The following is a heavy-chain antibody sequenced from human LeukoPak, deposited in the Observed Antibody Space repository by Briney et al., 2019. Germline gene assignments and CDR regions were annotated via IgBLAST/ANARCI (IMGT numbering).Heavy chain of an antibody. CDR1: GFTFSSYW. D-gene: IGHD2-15*01. V-gene: IGHV3-74*01. Sequence: PGGSLRLSCAASGFTFSSYWMHWVRQAPGKGLVWVSRVNSDGSSTTYADSVKGRSTISRDNAKNTLYLQMNSLRAEDTAAYYCARGGQSYCSGGSCYPFDYWGQGTLVTVSS. J-gene: IGHJ4*02. CDR2: VNSDGSST. CDR3: ARGGQSYCSGGSCYPFDY.